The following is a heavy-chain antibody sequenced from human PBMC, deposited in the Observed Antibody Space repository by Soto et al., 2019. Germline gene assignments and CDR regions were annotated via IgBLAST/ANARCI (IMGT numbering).Heavy chain of an antibody. J-gene: IGHJ6*02. Sequence: GESLKISCKGSGYSFTSYWIGWVRQMPWKVLEWMGIIYPGDSDTRYSPSFQGQVTISADKSISTAYLQWSSLKASDTAMYDCARLSTWNGGPYGMDVWGQGXTVTVYS. CDR3: ARLSTWNGGPYGMDV. D-gene: IGHD1-1*01. CDR2: IYPGDSDT. CDR1: GYSFTSYW. V-gene: IGHV5-51*01.